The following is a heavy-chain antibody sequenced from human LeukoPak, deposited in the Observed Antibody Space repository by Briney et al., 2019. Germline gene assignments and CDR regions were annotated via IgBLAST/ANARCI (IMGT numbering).Heavy chain of an antibody. CDR2: IDPSDSYT. CDR1: GYSFTSYW. Sequence: GESLKISCKGSGYSFTSYWISWVRQMPGKGLEWMGRIDPSDSYTNYSPSFQDHVTISADKSISTAYLQWSSLKASDTAMYYCARHTQNYGSGSYYWFDPWGQGTLVTVSS. J-gene: IGHJ5*02. D-gene: IGHD3-10*01. CDR3: ARHTQNYGSGSYYWFDP. V-gene: IGHV5-10-1*01.